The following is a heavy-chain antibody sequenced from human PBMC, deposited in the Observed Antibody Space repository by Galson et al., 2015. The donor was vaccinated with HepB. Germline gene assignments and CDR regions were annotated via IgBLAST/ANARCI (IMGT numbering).Heavy chain of an antibody. CDR3: ARRGERSSSWDW. CDR2: IYPGDSDT. V-gene: IGHV5-51*03. Sequence: SGAEVKESGESLRISCKGFGYTFTSYWIAWVRQMPGKGLEFMGIIYPGDSDTRYRPSFQGQVSISADKSITTAFLQWNSLKASDTAMYYCARRGERSSSWDWWGQGTLGTVSS. D-gene: IGHD6-13*01. J-gene: IGHJ1*01. CDR1: GYTFTSYW.